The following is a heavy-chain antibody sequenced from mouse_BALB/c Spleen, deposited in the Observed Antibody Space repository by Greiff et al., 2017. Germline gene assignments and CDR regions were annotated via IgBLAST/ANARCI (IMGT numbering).Heavy chain of an antibody. Sequence: QVQLQQPGAELVKPGASVKMSCKASGYTFTSYNMHWVKQTPGQGLEWIGAIYPGNGDTSYNQKFKGKATLTADKSSSTAYMQLSSLTSEDSAVYYCARSGGYDGYYVDYWGQGTTLTVSS. V-gene: IGHV1-12*01. D-gene: IGHD2-3*01. CDR3: ARSGGYDGYYVDY. J-gene: IGHJ2*01. CDR2: IYPGNGDT. CDR1: GYTFTSYN.